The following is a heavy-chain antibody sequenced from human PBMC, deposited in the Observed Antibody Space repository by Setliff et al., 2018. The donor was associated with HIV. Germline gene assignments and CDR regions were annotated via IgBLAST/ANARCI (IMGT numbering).Heavy chain of an antibody. CDR1: GGSMNENH. CDR3: SRGTFGGVIAQYYFDY. Sequence: SCTVSGGSMNENHWSWIRQPPGKGLEWIGDISTFRGTNYNPSLQSRVTISMDTSKNQLSLNLSSATAADTAVYYCSRGTFGGVIAQYYFDYWGQGTLVTVSS. V-gene: IGHV4-4*09. D-gene: IGHD3-16*02. CDR2: ISTFRGT. J-gene: IGHJ4*02.